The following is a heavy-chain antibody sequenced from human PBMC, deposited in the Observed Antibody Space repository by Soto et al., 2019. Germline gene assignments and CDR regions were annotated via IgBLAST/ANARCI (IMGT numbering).Heavy chain of an antibody. J-gene: IGHJ6*02. D-gene: IGHD3-9*01. CDR1: GFTFSSYA. CDR3: AKGVPYYDILTGYFEYSGPLGMDV. CDR2: ISGSGGST. V-gene: IGHV3-23*01. Sequence: GGSLRLSCAASGFTFSSYAMSWFRQAPGKGLEWVSAISGSGGSTYYADSVKGRFTISRDNSKNTLYLQMNSLRAEDTAVYYCAKGVPYYDILTGYFEYSGPLGMDVLCQGATVTVSS.